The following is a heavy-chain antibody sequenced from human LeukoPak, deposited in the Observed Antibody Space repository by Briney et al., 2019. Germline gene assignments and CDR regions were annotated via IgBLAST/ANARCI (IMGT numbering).Heavy chain of an antibody. V-gene: IGHV1-69*04. J-gene: IGHJ1*01. CDR3: ASPHPGVAYCGGDCYLDFQH. Sequence: SVKASCKASGGTFSSYAISWVRQAPGQGLEWMGRIIPIFGIANYAQKFQGRVTITADKSTSTAYMELSSLRSEDTAVYYCASPHPGVAYCGGDCYLDFQHWGQGTLVTVSS. D-gene: IGHD2-21*02. CDR2: IIPIFGIA. CDR1: GGTFSSYA.